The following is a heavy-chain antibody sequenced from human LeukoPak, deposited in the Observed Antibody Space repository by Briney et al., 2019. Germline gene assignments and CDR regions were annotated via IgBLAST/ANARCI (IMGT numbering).Heavy chain of an antibody. V-gene: IGHV4-39*01. D-gene: IGHD3-10*01. CDR2: ISSSGST. CDR3: ARHVTVIRGVGWFDP. Sequence: SETLSLTCAVSGGSFSGYYWSWIRQPPGKGLEWIGSISSSGSTYYNPSHKSRVTISVDMSKNQFSLKLTSVTAADTAVYFCARHVTVIRGVGWFDPWGQGTLVTVSS. J-gene: IGHJ5*02. CDR1: GGSFSGYY.